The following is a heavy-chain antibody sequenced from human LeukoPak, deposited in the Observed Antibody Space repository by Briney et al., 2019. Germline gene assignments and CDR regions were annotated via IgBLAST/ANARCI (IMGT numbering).Heavy chain of an antibody. CDR3: ARLHDAFDI. D-gene: IGHD5-18*01. Sequence: PGGSLRLSCAASRFTFSTYNMNWVRQAPGKGLEWVSSISGSSSYIYYADSVKGRFTISRDNAKNSLYLQMNSLRAEDTAVYYCARLHDAFDIWGQGTMVTVSS. J-gene: IGHJ3*02. CDR1: RFTFSTYN. V-gene: IGHV3-21*01. CDR2: ISGSSSYI.